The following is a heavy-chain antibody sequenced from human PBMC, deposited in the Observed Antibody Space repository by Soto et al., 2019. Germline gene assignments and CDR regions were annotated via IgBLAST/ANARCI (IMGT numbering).Heavy chain of an antibody. J-gene: IGHJ3*02. Sequence: GGSLRLSXAASGFTFSSYGMHWVRQAPGKGLEWVAVIWYDGSNKYYADSVKGRFTISRDSSKNTLYLQMNSLRAEDTAVYYCARDLGHYYDSSGYIDAFDIWGQGTMVTVSS. CDR2: IWYDGSNK. V-gene: IGHV3-33*01. CDR3: ARDLGHYYDSSGYIDAFDI. CDR1: GFTFSSYG. D-gene: IGHD3-22*01.